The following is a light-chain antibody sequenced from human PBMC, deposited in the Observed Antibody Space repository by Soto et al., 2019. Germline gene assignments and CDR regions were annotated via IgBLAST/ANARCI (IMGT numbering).Light chain of an antibody. CDR1: SSDVGGYNY. CDR3: SSYTSSSNWV. CDR2: DVS. V-gene: IGLV2-14*01. J-gene: IGLJ3*02. Sequence: QSVLTQPASVSGSPGQSITISCTGTSSDVGGYNYVSWYQQHPGKAPKLMIYDVSNRPSGVSNRFSGSKSGNTASLTISGLQAEDEADYYCSSYTSSSNWVFGRGTKLTVL.